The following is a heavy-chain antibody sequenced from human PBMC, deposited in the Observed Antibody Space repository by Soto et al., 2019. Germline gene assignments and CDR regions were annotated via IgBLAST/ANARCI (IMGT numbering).Heavy chain of an antibody. J-gene: IGHJ4*02. CDR2: ISAYNGNT. V-gene: IGHV1-18*01. Sequence: QVQLVQSGAEVKKPGASVKVSCKASGYTFTSYGISWVRQAPGQGLEWMGWISAYNGNTNYAQKLQGRVTMTTDTSTSTAYMELRSLRSDDTAVYYGAGGSSSGYSNSPVDYWGQGTLVTVSS. CDR1: GYTFTSYG. D-gene: IGHD6-19*01. CDR3: AGGSSSGYSNSPVDY.